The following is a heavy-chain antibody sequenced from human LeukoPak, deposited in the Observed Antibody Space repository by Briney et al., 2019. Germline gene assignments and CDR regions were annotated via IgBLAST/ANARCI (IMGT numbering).Heavy chain of an antibody. J-gene: IGHJ6*03. Sequence: GGSLRLSCAASGFTVSSNYMSWVRQAPGKGLEWVSYISSSGSTIYYADSVKGRFTISRDNAKNSLYLQMNSLRAEDTAVYYCARASTVGVYYYYYYMDVWGKGTTVTISS. D-gene: IGHD4-23*01. V-gene: IGHV3-11*04. CDR2: ISSSGSTI. CDR1: GFTVSSNY. CDR3: ARASTVGVYYYYYYMDV.